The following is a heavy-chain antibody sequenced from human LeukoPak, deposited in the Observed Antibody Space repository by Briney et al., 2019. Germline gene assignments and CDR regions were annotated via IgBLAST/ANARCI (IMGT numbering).Heavy chain of an antibody. CDR2: ISYDGSNK. CDR1: GFTFSSYA. V-gene: IGHV3-30-3*01. CDR3: AREVGGFDY. D-gene: IGHD3-16*01. J-gene: IGHJ4*02. Sequence: PGGSLRLSCAAFGFTFSSYAMHWVRQAPGKGLEWVAVISYDGSNKYYADSVKGRFTISRDNSKNTLYLQMNSLRAEDTAVYYCAREVGGFDYWGQGTLVTVSS.